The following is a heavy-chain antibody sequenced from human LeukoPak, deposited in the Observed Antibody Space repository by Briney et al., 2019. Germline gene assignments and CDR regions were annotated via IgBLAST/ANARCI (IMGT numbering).Heavy chain of an antibody. D-gene: IGHD3-16*02. CDR1: GFTFSSYA. CDR3: ARDAGEKIMITFGGVIVFGY. V-gene: IGHV3-30-3*01. CDR2: ISYDGSNK. Sequence: PGGSLRVSCAASGFTFSSYAMHWVRQAPGKGLEWVAVISYDGSNKYYADSVKGRFTISRDNSKNTLYLQMNSLRAEDTAVYYCARDAGEKIMITFGGVIVFGYWGQGTLVTVSS. J-gene: IGHJ4*02.